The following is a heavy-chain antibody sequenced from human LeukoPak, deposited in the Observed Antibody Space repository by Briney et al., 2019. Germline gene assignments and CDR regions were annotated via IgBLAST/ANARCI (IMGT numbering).Heavy chain of an antibody. CDR3: ARDKYAFDI. CDR1: GGTFSNYA. J-gene: IGHJ3*02. CDR2: ITPIFGTA. Sequence: VASVKVSCKASGGTFSNYAINWVRQAPGQGLEWMGGITPIFGTANYVQKFQGRVTITTDESTSTAYMELSSLRSEDTAVYYCARDKYAFDIWGQGTMVTVSS. V-gene: IGHV1-69*05.